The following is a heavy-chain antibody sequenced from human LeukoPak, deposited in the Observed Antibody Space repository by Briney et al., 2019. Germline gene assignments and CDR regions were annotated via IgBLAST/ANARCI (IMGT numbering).Heavy chain of an antibody. CDR1: GFTFSSYA. Sequence: GGSLRLSCAASGFTFSSYAMHWVRQAPGKGLEWVAVISYDGSNKYYADSVKGRFTISRDNSKNTLYLQMNSLRAEDTAVYYCAKDTSGSGSYYADYWGQGTLVTVSS. J-gene: IGHJ4*02. CDR2: ISYDGSNK. CDR3: AKDTSGSGSYYADY. V-gene: IGHV3-30*04. D-gene: IGHD1-26*01.